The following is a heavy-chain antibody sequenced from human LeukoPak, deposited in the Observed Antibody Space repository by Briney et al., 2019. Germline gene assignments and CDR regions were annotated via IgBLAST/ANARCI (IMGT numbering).Heavy chain of an antibody. D-gene: IGHD3-16*02. CDR2: IYWDDDK. CDR1: GFSLSTGGVG. CDR3: AHRLGITFGGVVVKRPGRGDSFDI. V-gene: IGHV2-5*02. J-gene: IGHJ3*02. Sequence: SGPTLVKPTQTLTLTCTVSGFSLSTGGVGVGWIRQPPGEALECLALIYWDDDKRYSPSLKRRLTITKDTSKNQVVLTMTNMDPVDTATYYCAHRLGITFGGVVVKRPGRGDSFDIWGQGTMVTVSS.